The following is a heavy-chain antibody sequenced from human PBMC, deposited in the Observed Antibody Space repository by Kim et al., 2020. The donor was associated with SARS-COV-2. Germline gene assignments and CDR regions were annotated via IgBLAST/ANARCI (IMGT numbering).Heavy chain of an antibody. Sequence: SVKGRFIISRDNAKNSLYLQMNSLRAVDTAVYYWARVSYCSGGSCYDFDYWGQGTLVTVS. D-gene: IGHD2-15*01. CDR3: ARVSYCSGGSCYDFDY. J-gene: IGHJ4*02. V-gene: IGHV3-48*03.